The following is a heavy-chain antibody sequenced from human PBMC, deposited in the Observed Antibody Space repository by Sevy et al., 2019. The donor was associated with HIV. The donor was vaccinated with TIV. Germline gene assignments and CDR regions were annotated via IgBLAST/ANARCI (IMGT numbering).Heavy chain of an antibody. CDR2: IRYDGRNK. J-gene: IGHJ4*02. Sequence: GGSLRLSCAASGFTFSSYGMHWVRQAPGKGLEWVAFIRYDGRNKYYADSVKGRLTISRDNSKNTLYLQMNSLRAEDTAVYYCAAQEKNYFDYWGQGTLVTVSS. CDR3: AAQEKNYFDY. V-gene: IGHV3-30*02. CDR1: GFTFSSYG.